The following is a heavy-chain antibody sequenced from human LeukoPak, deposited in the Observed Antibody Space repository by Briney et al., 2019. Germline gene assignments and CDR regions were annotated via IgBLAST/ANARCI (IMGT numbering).Heavy chain of an antibody. V-gene: IGHV4-4*07. J-gene: IGHJ6*03. Sequence: SETLSLTCTVSGGSISSYYWSRIRQPAGKGLEWIGRIHTSGSTNYNPSLKSRVTMSVDTSKNQFSLKLRSVTAADTAVYYCARGEQLVLDYYYYYYMDVWGKGTTVTVSS. CDR2: IHTSGST. CDR1: GGSISSYY. CDR3: ARGEQLVLDYYYYYYMDV. D-gene: IGHD6-13*01.